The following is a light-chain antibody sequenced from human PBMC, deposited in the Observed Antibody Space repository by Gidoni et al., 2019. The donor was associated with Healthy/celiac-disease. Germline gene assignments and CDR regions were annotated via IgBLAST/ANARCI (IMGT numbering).Light chain of an antibody. CDR1: SLRSYY. CDR2: GKN. J-gene: IGLJ2*01. V-gene: IGLV3-19*01. Sequence: SSELTQDPAVSVALGQTVTITCQGDSLRSYYASWYQQKPVQAPVVVIYGKNNRPSGIPDRFSGSSSGNTASLTITGAQAEDEADYYCNSRDSSGNLVVFGGGTKLTVL. CDR3: NSRDSSGNLVV.